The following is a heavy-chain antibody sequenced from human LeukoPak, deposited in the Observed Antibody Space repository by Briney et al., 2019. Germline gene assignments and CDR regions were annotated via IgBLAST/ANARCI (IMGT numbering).Heavy chain of an antibody. CDR2: ISWNSGSI. J-gene: IGHJ4*02. Sequence: GGSLRLSCAASGFTFDDYAMHWVRQAPGKGLEWVSGISWNSGSIGYADSVKGRFTISRDNAKNSLYLQMNSLRAEDMALYYCAKGTDYDILTGYLGPFDYWGQGTLVTVSS. V-gene: IGHV3-9*03. CDR3: AKGTDYDILTGYLGPFDY. CDR1: GFTFDDYA. D-gene: IGHD3-9*01.